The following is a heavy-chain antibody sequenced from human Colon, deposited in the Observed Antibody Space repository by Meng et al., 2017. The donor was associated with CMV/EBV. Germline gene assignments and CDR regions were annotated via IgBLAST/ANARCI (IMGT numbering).Heavy chain of an antibody. CDR2: VYISGNT. CDR3: ARDSNLSGLAY. D-gene: IGHD3-10*01. J-gene: IGHJ4*02. Sequence: VQLRASGPGLVQPSETLSLICTVSGASITSYYWSWIRQPAGKGLEWIGRVYISGNTNYNPSLKSRVTMSIDTSKNQLSLNIRSVTAADTAVYYCARDSNLSGLAYWGQGTLVTVSS. CDR1: GASITSYY. V-gene: IGHV4-4*07.